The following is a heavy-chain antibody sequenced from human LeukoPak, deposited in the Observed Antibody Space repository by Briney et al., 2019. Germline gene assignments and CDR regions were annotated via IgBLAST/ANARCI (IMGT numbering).Heavy chain of an antibody. J-gene: IGHJ4*02. Sequence: SQTLSLTCTVSGGSISSGSYYWSWIRQPAGKGLEWIGRIYTSGSTNYNPSLKSRVTMSVDTSKNQFSLKLSSVTAADTAVYYCARLAGIAAAGTFDYWGQGTLVTVSS. D-gene: IGHD6-13*01. V-gene: IGHV4-61*02. CDR3: ARLAGIAAAGTFDY. CDR1: GGSISSGSYY. CDR2: IYTSGST.